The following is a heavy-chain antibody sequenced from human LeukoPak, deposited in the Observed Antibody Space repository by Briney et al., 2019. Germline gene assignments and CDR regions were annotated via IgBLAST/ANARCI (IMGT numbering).Heavy chain of an antibody. CDR2: ISSNGGST. J-gene: IGHJ4*02. Sequence: GGSLRLSCAASGFTFSSYAMHWVRQAPGKGLEYISAISSNGGSTYYANSVKGRFTISRDNSKNTLYLQMGSLRAEDMAVYYCAREGYWGQGTLVTVSS. V-gene: IGHV3-64*01. CDR1: GFTFSSYA. CDR3: AREGY.